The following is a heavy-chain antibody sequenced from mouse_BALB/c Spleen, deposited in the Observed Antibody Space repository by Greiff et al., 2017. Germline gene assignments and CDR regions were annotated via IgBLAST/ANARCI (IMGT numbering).Heavy chain of an antibody. CDR2: INPGSGGT. V-gene: IGHV1-54*01. CDR3: ARCGHYGGFDY. J-gene: IGHJ2*01. Sequence: QVQLQQSGAELVRPGTSVKVSCKASGYAFTNYLIEWVKQRPGQGLEWIGVINPGSGGTNYNEKFKGKATLTADKSSSTAYKQLSSLTSDDSAVYFCARCGHYGGFDYWGQGTTLTVSS. D-gene: IGHD2-1*01. CDR1: GYAFTNYL.